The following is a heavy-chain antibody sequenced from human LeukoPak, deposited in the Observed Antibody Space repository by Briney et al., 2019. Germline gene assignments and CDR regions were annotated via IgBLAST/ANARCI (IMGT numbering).Heavy chain of an antibody. CDR2: ISGSGGST. CDR3: AKQHVPPAATPAFDY. V-gene: IGHV3-23*01. J-gene: IGHJ4*02. Sequence: PGGSLRLSCAASGFTFSSYAMSWVRQAPGKGLEWVSTISGSGGSTYSADSVKGRFTISRDNSRNTLYLQMNSLRAEDTAVYYCAKQHVPPAATPAFDYWGQGTLVTVSS. D-gene: IGHD2-2*01. CDR1: GFTFSSYA.